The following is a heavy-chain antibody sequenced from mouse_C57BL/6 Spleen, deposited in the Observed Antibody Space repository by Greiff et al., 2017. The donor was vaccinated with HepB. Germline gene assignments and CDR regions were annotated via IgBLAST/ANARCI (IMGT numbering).Heavy chain of an antibody. CDR2: IDPSDSYT. CDR1: GYTFTSYW. V-gene: IGHV1-59*01. CDR3: ARRHDYYGSSLFDY. D-gene: IGHD1-1*01. Sequence: QVQLQQSGAELVRPGTSVKLSCKASGYTFTSYWMHWVKQRPGQGLEWIGVIDPSDSYTNYNQKFKGQATLTVDTSSSTAYMQLSSLTSEDSAVYYCARRHDYYGSSLFDYWGQGTTLTVSS. J-gene: IGHJ2*01.